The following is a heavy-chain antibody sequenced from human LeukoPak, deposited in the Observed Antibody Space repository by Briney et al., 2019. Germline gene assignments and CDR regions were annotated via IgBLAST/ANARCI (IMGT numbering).Heavy chain of an antibody. CDR3: ARRLTPYYDILTGYRGFDP. CDR1: GYTFTSYG. Sequence: ASVKVSCKASGYTFTSYGISWVRQAPGQGLEWMGWISAYNGNTNYAQKFQGRVTITADKSTSTAYMELSSLRSEDTAVYYCARRLTPYYDILTGYRGFDPWGQGTLVTVSS. V-gene: IGHV1-18*01. D-gene: IGHD3-9*01. J-gene: IGHJ5*02. CDR2: ISAYNGNT.